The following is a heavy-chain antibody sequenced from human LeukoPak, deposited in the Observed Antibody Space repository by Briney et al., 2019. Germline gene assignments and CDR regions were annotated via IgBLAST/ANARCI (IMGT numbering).Heavy chain of an antibody. CDR3: AKGLSTSSYSDFDY. Sequence: GGSLRLSCAASGFTFSSYEMNWVRQAPGRGPEWVSGISGSSSDTYYADSVKGRFTISISRDNLKNTLYLQMNSLRAEDTAVYYCAKGLSTSSYSDFDYWGQGTLVTVSS. D-gene: IGHD2-2*01. CDR2: ISGSSSDT. J-gene: IGHJ4*02. V-gene: IGHV3-23*01. CDR1: GFTFSSYE.